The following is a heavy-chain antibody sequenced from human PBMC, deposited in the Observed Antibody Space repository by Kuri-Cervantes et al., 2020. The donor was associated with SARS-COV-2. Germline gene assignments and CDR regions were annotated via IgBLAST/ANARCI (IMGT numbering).Heavy chain of an antibody. CDR1: GFTFSSYG. V-gene: IGHV3-33*01. D-gene: IGHD3-3*01. Sequence: GGSLRLSCAASGFTFSSYGMHWVRQAPGKGLEWVAVIWYDGSNKYYADSVKGRFTISRDNSKNTLYLQMNSLRAEDTAVYYCARDYYDFWSGYYYYYYGMDVWGQGTTVTVSS. CDR3: ARDYYDFWSGYYYYYYGMDV. CDR2: IWYDGSNK. J-gene: IGHJ6*02.